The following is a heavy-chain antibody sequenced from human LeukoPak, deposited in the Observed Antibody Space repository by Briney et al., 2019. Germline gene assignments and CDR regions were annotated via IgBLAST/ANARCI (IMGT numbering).Heavy chain of an antibody. CDR2: ISAYNGNT. Sequence: ASVKVSCKASGYTFTSYGISWVRQAPGQGLEWMGWISAYNGNTKYAQKLQGRVTMTTDTSTSTAYMELRSLRSDDTAVYYCVRTRPLYSGSQIPIRFDPWGQGTLVTVSS. CDR1: GYTFTSYG. D-gene: IGHD1-26*01. CDR3: VRTRPLYSGSQIPIRFDP. V-gene: IGHV1-18*01. J-gene: IGHJ5*02.